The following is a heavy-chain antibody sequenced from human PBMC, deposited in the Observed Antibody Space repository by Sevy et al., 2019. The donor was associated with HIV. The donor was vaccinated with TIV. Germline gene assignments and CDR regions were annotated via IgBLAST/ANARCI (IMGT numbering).Heavy chain of an antibody. J-gene: IGHJ6*02. Sequence: QLGGSLRLSCTASGFTFGDYAMSWVRQAPGKGLEWVGFIRSKAYGGTTEYAASVKGRFTISRDDSKSIAYLQTNSLKTEDTAVYYCTRDYSVVVPAAGGYYYYGMDVWGQGTTVTVSS. CDR1: GFTFGDYA. D-gene: IGHD2-2*01. CDR3: TRDYSVVVPAAGGYYYYGMDV. V-gene: IGHV3-49*04. CDR2: IRSKAYGGTT.